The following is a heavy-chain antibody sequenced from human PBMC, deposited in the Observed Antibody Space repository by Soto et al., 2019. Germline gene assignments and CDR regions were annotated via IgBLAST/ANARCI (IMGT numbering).Heavy chain of an antibody. Sequence: ASVKVSCKASGGTFSSYAISWVRQAPGQGLEWMGGIIPIFGTANYAQKFQGRVTITADESTSTAYMELSSLRSEDTAVYYCARDVEDRNTQGSFDDWGQGTLVTVSS. CDR1: GGTFSSYA. CDR2: IIPIFGTA. D-gene: IGHD2-15*01. V-gene: IGHV1-69*13. CDR3: ARDVEDRNTQGSFDD. J-gene: IGHJ4*02.